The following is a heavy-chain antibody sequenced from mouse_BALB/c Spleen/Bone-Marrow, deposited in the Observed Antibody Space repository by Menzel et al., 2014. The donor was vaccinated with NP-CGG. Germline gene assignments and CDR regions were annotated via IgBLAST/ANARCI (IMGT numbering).Heavy chain of an antibody. V-gene: IGHV1-9*01. Sequence: VQLQQSGAELMKPGASVKISCKATDYTFSSYWIEWVKQRPGHGLEWIGEILPGSGTTNYIEKFKGKATFTADTSSNTAYMQLSSLTSEDSAVYYCARGGYYGTSSLPYWGQGTLVTVSA. CDR2: ILPGSGTT. CDR3: ARGGYYGTSSLPY. J-gene: IGHJ3*01. CDR1: DYTFSSYW. D-gene: IGHD1-1*01.